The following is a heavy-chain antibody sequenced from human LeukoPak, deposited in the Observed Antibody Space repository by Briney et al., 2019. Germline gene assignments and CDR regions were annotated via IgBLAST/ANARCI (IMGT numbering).Heavy chain of an antibody. V-gene: IGHV3-48*03. CDR1: GFTFSSYE. Sequence: GGSLILSCAASGFTFSSYEMNWVRQAPGKGLEWVSYISTSGSSIYYADSVRGRFTISRDNAKKSMYLQMNSLRAEDTAVYYCARGEGYGGNSFDYWGQGTLVTVSS. CDR2: ISTSGSSI. D-gene: IGHD4-23*01. CDR3: ARGEGYGGNSFDY. J-gene: IGHJ4*02.